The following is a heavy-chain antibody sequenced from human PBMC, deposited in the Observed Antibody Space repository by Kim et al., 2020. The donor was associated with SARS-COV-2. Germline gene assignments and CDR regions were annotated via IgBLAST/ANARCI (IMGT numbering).Heavy chain of an antibody. CDR1: GYTFTSYA. J-gene: IGHJ4*02. CDR2: INTNTGNP. CDR3: ARLSRAMVRGVIIIIDY. V-gene: IGHV7-4-1*02. Sequence: ASVKVSCKASGYTFTSYAMNWVRQAPGQGLEWMGWINTNTGNPTHAQGFTGRFVFSLDTSVSTAYLQISSLKAEDTAVYYCARLSRAMVRGVIIIIDYWGQGTLVTVSS. D-gene: IGHD3-10*01.